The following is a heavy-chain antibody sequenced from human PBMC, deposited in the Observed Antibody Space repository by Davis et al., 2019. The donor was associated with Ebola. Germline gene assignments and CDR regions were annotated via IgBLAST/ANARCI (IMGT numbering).Heavy chain of an antibody. D-gene: IGHD1-14*01. CDR1: GYTFTSYG. CDR2: IVVGNVNT. CDR3: AASAGTVGKFDY. J-gene: IGHJ4*01. Sequence: SVKVSCKASGYTFTSYGISWVRQARGQRPEWIGSIVVGNVNTNYAQKFQGRVTITRDMSTSTSYLDLSNLRSEDTAVYYCAASAGTVGKFDYWGQGTLVTVSS. V-gene: IGHV1-58*02.